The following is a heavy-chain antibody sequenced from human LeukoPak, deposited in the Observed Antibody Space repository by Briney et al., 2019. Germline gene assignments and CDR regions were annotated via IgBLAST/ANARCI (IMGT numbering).Heavy chain of an antibody. Sequence: SETLSLTCTVSGGSISSYYWSWIRQPPGKGLEWIGYIYYTGSTNYNPSLKSRVTISRDTSKNQFSLTLTSVTAADTAVYYCARSQSVWAAPSLDIWGQGTMVTVS. J-gene: IGHJ3*02. D-gene: IGHD7-27*01. V-gene: IGHV4-59*12. CDR3: ARSQSVWAAPSLDI. CDR1: GGSISSYY. CDR2: IYYTGST.